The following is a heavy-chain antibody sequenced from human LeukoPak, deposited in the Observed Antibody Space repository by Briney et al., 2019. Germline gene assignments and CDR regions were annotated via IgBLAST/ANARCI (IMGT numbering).Heavy chain of an antibody. J-gene: IGHJ4*02. Sequence: GGSLRLSCAASGFTFSSYWMHWVRQAPGKGLVWVSRINSDGSSTSYADSVKGRFTISRDNAKNTLYPQMNSLRAEDTAVYYCAREQWLVRKGYDYWGQGTLVTVSS. D-gene: IGHD6-19*01. V-gene: IGHV3-74*01. CDR1: GFTFSSYW. CDR2: INSDGSST. CDR3: AREQWLVRKGYDY.